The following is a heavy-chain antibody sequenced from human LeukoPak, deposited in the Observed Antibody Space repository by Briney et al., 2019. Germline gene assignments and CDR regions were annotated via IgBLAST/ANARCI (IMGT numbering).Heavy chain of an antibody. J-gene: IGHJ4*02. CDR1: GFTFSSYG. V-gene: IGHV3-30*18. CDR3: AKDQGYYYGSGTPKGFFDY. D-gene: IGHD3-10*01. CDR2: ISYDGSNK. Sequence: PGGSLRLSCAASGFTFSSYGMHWVRQAPGKGLEWVAVISYDGSNKYYADSVKGRFTISRDNSKNTLYLQMNSLRAEDTAVYYCAKDQGYYYGSGTPKGFFDYWGQGTLVTVSS.